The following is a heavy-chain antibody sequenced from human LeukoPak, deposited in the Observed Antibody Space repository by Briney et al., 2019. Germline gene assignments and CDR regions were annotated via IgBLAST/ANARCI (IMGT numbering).Heavy chain of an antibody. CDR2: LYYMRGA. J-gene: IGHJ6*02. CDR1: GGSISGYY. CDR3: ARDSSSWYGVGPLTRYYYGMDV. D-gene: IGHD6-13*01. Sequence: SETLSLTCTVSGGSISGYYWNWSRQPPGKGVEWIGNLYYMRGAWYKSSLKSRVTTSVDTSRNEFSLKLSSVTAADTAVYYCARDSSSWYGVGPLTRYYYGMDVWGQGTTVTVSS. V-gene: IGHV4-59*01.